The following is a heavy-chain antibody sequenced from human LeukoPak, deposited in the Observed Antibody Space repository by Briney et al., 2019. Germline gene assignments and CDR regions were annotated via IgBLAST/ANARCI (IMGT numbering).Heavy chain of an antibody. V-gene: IGHV4-34*01. CDR3: ARGRIQLWLPPFDY. CDR2: INHSGST. D-gene: IGHD5-18*01. J-gene: IGHJ4*02. CDR1: GGSFSGYY. Sequence: SETLSLTCAVYGGSFSGYYWSWIRQPPGKGLEWIGEINHSGSTNYTPSLQTRVTISVDTYQNQFSLKLSSVTAADTAVYYCARGRIQLWLPPFDYWGQGTLVTVSS.